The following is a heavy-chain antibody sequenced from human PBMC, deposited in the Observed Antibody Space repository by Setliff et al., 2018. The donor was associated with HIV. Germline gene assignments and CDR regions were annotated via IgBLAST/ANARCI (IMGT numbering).Heavy chain of an antibody. D-gene: IGHD3-9*01. CDR1: YDSIRSYS. V-gene: IGHV4-59*12. CDR2: INNSGST. J-gene: IGHJ3*02. CDR3: ARYYDILTGYHAFDI. Sequence: SETLSLTCTVSYDSIRSYSWSWIRQPPGKGLEWIGYINNSGSTDYNPSLKSRVTMSVDTSKSQFSLKLSSVTAADTAVYYCARYYDILTGYHAFDIWGQGTMVTV.